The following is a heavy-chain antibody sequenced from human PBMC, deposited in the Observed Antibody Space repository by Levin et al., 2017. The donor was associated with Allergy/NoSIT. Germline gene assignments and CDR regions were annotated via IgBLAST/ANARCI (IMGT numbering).Heavy chain of an antibody. CDR3: ARGLGAARDLLDFDY. CDR2: INPSGGST. D-gene: IGHD6-6*01. CDR1: GYTFTSYY. V-gene: IGHV1-46*01. Sequence: PVASVKVSCKASGYTFTSYYMHWVRQAPGQGLEWMGIINPSGGSTSYAQKFQGRVTMTRDTSTSTVYMELSSLRSEDTAVYYCARGLGAARDLLDFDYWGQGTLVTVSS. J-gene: IGHJ4*02.